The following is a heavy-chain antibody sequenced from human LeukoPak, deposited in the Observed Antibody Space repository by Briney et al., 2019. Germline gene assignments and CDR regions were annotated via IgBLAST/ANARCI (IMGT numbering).Heavy chain of an antibody. Sequence: PSETLSLTCTVSGGSISSYYWSWIRQPPGKGLEWIGYIYYSGSTNYNPSLKSRVTISVDTSKNQFSLQLNSVTPEDTAVYYCARVRLDYYDSSGYQHFDYWGQGTLVTVSS. CDR2: IYYSGST. CDR3: ARVRLDYYDSSGYQHFDY. D-gene: IGHD3-22*01. J-gene: IGHJ4*02. CDR1: GGSISSYY. V-gene: IGHV4-59*12.